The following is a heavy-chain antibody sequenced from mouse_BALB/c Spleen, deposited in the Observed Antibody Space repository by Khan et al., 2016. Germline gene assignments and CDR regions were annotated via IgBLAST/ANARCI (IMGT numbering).Heavy chain of an antibody. V-gene: IGHV11-2*02. J-gene: IGHJ1*01. CDR2: INSDGSAI. CDR3: MLYGRRYYWYCDV. CDR1: GFTFSGFW. D-gene: IGHD1-1*01. Sequence: EVQLLETGGGLVQPGGSRGLSCEGSGFTFSGFWMSWVRQTPGKTLEWIGDINSDGSAINYAPSIKDRFTIFRDNDKSTLYLQMSNVRSEETATYFCMLYGRRYYWYCDVWGAGTTVTVSS.